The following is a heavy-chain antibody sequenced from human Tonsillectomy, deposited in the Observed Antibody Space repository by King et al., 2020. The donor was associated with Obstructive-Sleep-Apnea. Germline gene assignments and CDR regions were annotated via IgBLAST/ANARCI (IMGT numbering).Heavy chain of an antibody. CDR1: GFTFRSYA. Sequence: QVQLVESGGGVVQPGRSLRLSCAASGFTFRSYAMHWVRQAPGKGLEWVSVISYDGSNKEYADSAKGRFTISRDNSQNTLYLQMNSLRAEDTAVYYCAREFNDYENFYGMDVWGQGTTVTVSS. V-gene: IGHV3-30*04. D-gene: IGHD4-17*01. CDR3: AREFNDYENFYGMDV. CDR2: ISYDGSNK. J-gene: IGHJ6*02.